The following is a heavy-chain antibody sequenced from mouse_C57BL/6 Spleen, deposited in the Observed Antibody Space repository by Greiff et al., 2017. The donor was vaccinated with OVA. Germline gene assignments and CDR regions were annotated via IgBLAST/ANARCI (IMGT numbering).Heavy chain of an antibody. CDR3: ARDLTGTPFAY. D-gene: IGHD4-1*01. J-gene: IGHJ3*01. V-gene: IGHV1-54*01. Sequence: VKVVESGAELVRPGTSVKVSCKASGYAFTNYLIEWVKQRPGQGLEWIGVINPGSGGTNYNEKFKGKATLTADKSSSTAYMQLSSLTSEDSAVYFCARDLTGTPFAYWGQGTLVTVSA. CDR1: GYAFTNYL. CDR2: INPGSGGT.